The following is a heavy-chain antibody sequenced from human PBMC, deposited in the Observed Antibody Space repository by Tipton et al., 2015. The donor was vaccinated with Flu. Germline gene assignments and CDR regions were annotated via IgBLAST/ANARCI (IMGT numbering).Heavy chain of an antibody. D-gene: IGHD5-18*01. Sequence: TLSLTCTVSGGSISSSSYYWGWIRQPPGKGLEWIGSIYYNGSTYYNPSLKSRVTISVDTSKNQFSLKLSSVTAADTAVYYCARAGGYGYDYWGQGTLVTVSS. V-gene: IGHV4-39*07. CDR3: ARAGGYGYDY. J-gene: IGHJ4*02. CDR2: IYYNGST. CDR1: GGSISSSSYY.